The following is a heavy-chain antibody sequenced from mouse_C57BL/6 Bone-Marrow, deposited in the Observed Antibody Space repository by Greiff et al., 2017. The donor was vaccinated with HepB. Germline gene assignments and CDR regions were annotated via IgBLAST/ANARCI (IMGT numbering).Heavy chain of an antibody. CDR1: GYTFTSYW. CDR3: ARGYGYDEGYYFDY. CDR2: IDPSDSYT. D-gene: IGHD2-2*01. Sequence: QVQLQQPGAELVKPGASVKLSCKASGYTFTSYWMPWVKQRPGQGLEWIGEIDPSDSYTNYNQKFKGKATLTVDTSSSTAYMQLSSLTSEDSAVYYCARGYGYDEGYYFDYWGQGTTLTVSS. V-gene: IGHV1-50*01. J-gene: IGHJ2*01.